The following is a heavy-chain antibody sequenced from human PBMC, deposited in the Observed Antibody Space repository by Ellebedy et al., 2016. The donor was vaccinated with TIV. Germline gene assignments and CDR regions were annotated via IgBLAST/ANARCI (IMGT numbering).Heavy chain of an antibody. CDR1: GDPISGPFL. V-gene: IGHV4-4*07. D-gene: IGHD1-26*01. Sequence: SETLSLXXSVSGDPISGPFLFYWIRQPAGKGLEWLGRITTAGTIGYNSSLKSRVTVSVDTSKNQLSLKLTSVTAADTAVYYCARRADWEAFDIWGQGTVVTVSS. CDR3: ARRADWEAFDI. CDR2: ITTAGTI. J-gene: IGHJ3*02.